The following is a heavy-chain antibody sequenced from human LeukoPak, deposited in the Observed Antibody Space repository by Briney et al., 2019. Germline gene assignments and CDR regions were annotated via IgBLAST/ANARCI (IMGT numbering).Heavy chain of an antibody. CDR3: AREWEDYDFWSGYSAFDI. D-gene: IGHD3-3*01. CDR2: IYHSGST. Sequence: PSETLSLTCAVSGGSISSSNWWSWVRQPPGKGLEWIGEIYHSGSTNYNPSLKSRVTMSVDTSKNQFSLKLSSVTAADTAVYYCAREWEDYDFWSGYSAFDIWGQGTMVTVSS. CDR1: GGSISSSNW. V-gene: IGHV4-4*02. J-gene: IGHJ3*02.